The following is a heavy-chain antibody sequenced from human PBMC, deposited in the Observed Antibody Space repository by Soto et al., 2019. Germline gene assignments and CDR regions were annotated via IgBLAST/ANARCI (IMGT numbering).Heavy chain of an antibody. V-gene: IGHV1-46*03. CDR3: ARDSGSGQFDS. D-gene: IGHD6-25*01. CDR2: INPSGGST. J-gene: IGHJ5*01. Sequence: ASVKVSCKASGYTFTSYYMHWVRQAPGQGLEWMGIINPSGGSTSYAQKFQGRVTMTRDTSTSTVYMELSSLRSEDTDVYSCARDSGSGQFDSWGQGILVTVSS. CDR1: GYTFTSYY.